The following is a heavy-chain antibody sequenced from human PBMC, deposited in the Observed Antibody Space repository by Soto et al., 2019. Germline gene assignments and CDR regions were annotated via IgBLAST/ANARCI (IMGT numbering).Heavy chain of an antibody. Sequence: SETLSLTCAVYGASLSDNYCNWLRQPPGKGLEWIGEINHSGNTNYNPSLRSRVTISIDTSKNQLSLNLRSVSAADTAVYYCGSGRGELDAWAQGTPVPISA. V-gene: IGHV4-34*01. CDR1: GASLSDNY. D-gene: IGHD2-21*01. CDR2: INHSGNT. J-gene: IGHJ5*02. CDR3: GSGRGELDA.